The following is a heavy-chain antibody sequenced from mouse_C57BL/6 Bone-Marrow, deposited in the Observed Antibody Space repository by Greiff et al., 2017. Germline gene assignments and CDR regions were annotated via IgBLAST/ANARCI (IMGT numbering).Heavy chain of an antibody. J-gene: IGHJ1*03. Sequence: QVQLQQSGPELVKPGASVKLSCKASGYTFTSYDINWVKQRPGQGLEWIGWIYPRDGGTKYNEKFKGKATLTVDTSSSTAYMELHSLTSEDSAVYSVVRLEFDGSSGDWYFDVWGTGTTVTVSS. D-gene: IGHD1-1*01. CDR2: IYPRDGGT. CDR3: VRLEFDGSSGDWYFDV. CDR1: GYTFTSYD. V-gene: IGHV1-85*01.